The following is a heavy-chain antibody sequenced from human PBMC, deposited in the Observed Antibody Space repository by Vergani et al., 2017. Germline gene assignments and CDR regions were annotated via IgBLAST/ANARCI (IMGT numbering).Heavy chain of an antibody. J-gene: IGHJ5*02. V-gene: IGHV3-23*01. CDR1: GFTFSSHA. CDR3: ARDLRLLYNRFDP. D-gene: IGHD1-14*01. Sequence: EVQLSQSEGAVVQPGGSLRLSCVASGFTFSSHAMSWVRQGHGQGLEWVSSIKNTGDSTHYADSVKGRFTISRDNSKSTMYLQMNSLRDEDTGVYYCARDLRLLYNRFDPWGQGTLVTVSS. CDR2: IKNTGDST.